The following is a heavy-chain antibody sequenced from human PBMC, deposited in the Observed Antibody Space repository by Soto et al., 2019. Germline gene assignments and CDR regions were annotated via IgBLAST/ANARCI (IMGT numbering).Heavy chain of an antibody. Sequence: EVQLVESGGGLVQPGRSLRLSCAASGFTFDDYAMHWVRQAPGKGLEWVSGISWNSGSIGYADSVKGRFTISRDNAKNSLYRQMNSLRAEDPALYYCAKDEVELSSFYYMDVWGKETTVTGSS. CDR1: GFTFDDYA. D-gene: IGHD3-16*02. J-gene: IGHJ6*03. V-gene: IGHV3-9*01. CDR2: ISWNSGSI. CDR3: AKDEVELSSFYYMDV.